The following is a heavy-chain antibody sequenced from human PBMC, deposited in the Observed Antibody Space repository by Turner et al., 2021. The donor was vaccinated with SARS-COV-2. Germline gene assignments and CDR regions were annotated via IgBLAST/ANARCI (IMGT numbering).Heavy chain of an antibody. CDR1: GYTLIELS. V-gene: IGHV1-24*01. CDR2: FDPEDGET. D-gene: IGHD3-22*01. J-gene: IGHJ6*02. Sequence: QVQLVQSGAEVKKPGASVTVTCKVSGYTLIELSIHWVRQAPGKGLEWMGGFDPEDGETIYAQKFQGRVTMTEDTSTDTAYMELSSLRSEDTAVYYCATAPANYYDSSGSKGFYYYYYGMDVWGQGTTVTVSS. CDR3: ATAPANYYDSSGSKGFYYYYYGMDV.